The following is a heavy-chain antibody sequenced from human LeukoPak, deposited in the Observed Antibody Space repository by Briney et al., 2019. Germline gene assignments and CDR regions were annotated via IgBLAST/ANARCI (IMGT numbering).Heavy chain of an antibody. CDR3: ARDSNWGLGAFDI. CDR2: IYYSGST. D-gene: IGHD7-27*01. Sequence: SETLSLTCTVSGGSISSYYWSWIRQPPGKGLEWIGYIYYSGSTNYNPSLKSRVTISVDTSKNQFSLKLSSVTAADTAVYYCARDSNWGLGAFDIWGQGTMVTASS. V-gene: IGHV4-59*01. CDR1: GGSISSYY. J-gene: IGHJ3*02.